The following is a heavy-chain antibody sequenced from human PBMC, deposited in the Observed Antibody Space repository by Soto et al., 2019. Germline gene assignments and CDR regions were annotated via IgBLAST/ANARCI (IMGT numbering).Heavy chain of an antibody. V-gene: IGHV1-2*02. J-gene: IGHJ5*01. D-gene: IGHD2-15*01. CDR2: INPNTGGT. CDR3: ARVASRAARDWFEK. Sequence: QVQLVQSGAEVKKPGASVKVSCMASGYTFTGYFIHWLREVPGQGLEYRGWINPNTGGTDYAQKFQGRVNMTRDTSISTVFMEMKRLTSHDTAVYYCARVASRAARDWFEKRGHGPLVAVS. CDR1: GYTFTGYF.